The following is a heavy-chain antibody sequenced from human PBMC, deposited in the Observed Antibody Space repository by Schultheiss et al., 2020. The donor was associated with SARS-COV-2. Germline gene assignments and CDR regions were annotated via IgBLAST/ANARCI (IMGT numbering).Heavy chain of an antibody. D-gene: IGHD6-19*01. V-gene: IGHV4-61*01. CDR3: ARGGQWLVVWFDP. Sequence: SETLSLTCTVSGGSVSSGSYYWSWIRQPPGKGLEWIGYIYHSGSTNYNPSLKSRVTISVDTSKNQFSLKLSSVTAADTAVYYCARGGQWLVVWFDPWGQGTLVTVSS. J-gene: IGHJ5*02. CDR2: IYHSGST. CDR1: GGSVSSGSYY.